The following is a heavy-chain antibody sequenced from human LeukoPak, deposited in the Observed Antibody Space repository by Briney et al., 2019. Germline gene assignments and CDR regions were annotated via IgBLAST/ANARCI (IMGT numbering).Heavy chain of an antibody. CDR1: GFTFSSYW. J-gene: IGHJ6*02. D-gene: IGHD3-9*01. V-gene: IGHV3-74*01. CDR3: TRDLTDYDVSTGLHHYYMDV. CDR2: INGDGRNI. Sequence: HPGGSLRLSCVASGFTFSSYWMHWVRQDPRKGLVWVSRINGDGRNINYADSVRGRFTISRDNAKNTLYLQMNTLRVEDTAVYYCTRDLTDYDVSTGLHHYYMDVWGQGTTVTVSS.